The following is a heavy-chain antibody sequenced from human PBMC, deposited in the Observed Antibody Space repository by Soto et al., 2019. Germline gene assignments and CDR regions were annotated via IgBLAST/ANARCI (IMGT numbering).Heavy chain of an antibody. Sequence: GGSLRLSCAASGFTFSSYSMNWVRQAPGKGLEWVSSISSSSYIYYADSVKGRFTISRDNAKNSLYLQMNSLRAEDTAVYYCARDLDQQLTDYWGQGTLVTVSS. CDR3: ARDLDQQLTDY. V-gene: IGHV3-21*01. CDR2: ISSSSYI. D-gene: IGHD6-13*01. J-gene: IGHJ4*02. CDR1: GFTFSSYS.